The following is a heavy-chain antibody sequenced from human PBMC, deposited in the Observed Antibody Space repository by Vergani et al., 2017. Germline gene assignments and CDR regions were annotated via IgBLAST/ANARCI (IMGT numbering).Heavy chain of an antibody. V-gene: IGHV4-61*02. CDR3: VRVLHTSYILGAFDI. J-gene: IGHJ3*02. CDR2: IDVKGNS. Sequence: QAQLQESGPRLVKPSQTLSLTCSFSGGSLDIHSQTWGWIRQPAGEVLEWIGLIDVKGNSNFSPSLESRVPMSAGASRGRFSLNLRSVTTSDTAVYYCVRVLHTSYILGAFDIWGQGIKVTVSS. CDR1: GGSLDIHSQT. D-gene: IGHD2-21*01.